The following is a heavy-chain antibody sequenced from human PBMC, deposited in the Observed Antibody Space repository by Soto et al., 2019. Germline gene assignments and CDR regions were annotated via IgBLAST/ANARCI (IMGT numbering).Heavy chain of an antibody. CDR1: GGSFSGYY. CDR2: INHSGST. CDR3: ARGNTSQLPSTTVVNGGGAYYYYYGMDV. J-gene: IGHJ6*02. V-gene: IGHV4-34*01. D-gene: IGHD4-17*01. Sequence: QVQLQQWGAGLLKPSETLSLTCAVYGGSFSGYYWSWIRQPPGKGLEWIGEINHSGSTNYNPSLKRRVTISVDTSKNQFSLKLSSVTAADTAVYYCARGNTSQLPSTTVVNGGGAYYYYYGMDVWGQGTTVTVSS.